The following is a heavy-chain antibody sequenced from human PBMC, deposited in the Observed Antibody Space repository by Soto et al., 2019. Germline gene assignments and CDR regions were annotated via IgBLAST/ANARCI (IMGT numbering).Heavy chain of an antibody. Sequence: GGSLRLSCSASGFTFSSYAMHWVRQAPGKGLEYVSAISSNGGSTYYADSVKGRFTISRDNSKNTLYLQMSSLRAEDTAAYYCVKDEPITICGLVIQSLDAIDIWGQGTMVTVSS. D-gene: IGHD3-3*01. CDR3: VKDEPITICGLVIQSLDAIDI. V-gene: IGHV3-64D*08. J-gene: IGHJ3*02. CDR1: GFTFSSYA. CDR2: ISSNGGST.